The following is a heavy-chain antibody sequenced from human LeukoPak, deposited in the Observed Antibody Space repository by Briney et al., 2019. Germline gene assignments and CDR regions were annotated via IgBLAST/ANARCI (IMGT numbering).Heavy chain of an antibody. CDR3: ARDRYYDFWSGYYKDAFDI. V-gene: IGHV4-39*07. Sequence: SETLSLTCTVSVGSISSSSYYWGWIRQPPGKGLEWIGSIYYSGSTYYNPSHKSRVTISVDTSKNQFSLKLSSVTAADTAVYYCARDRYYDFWSGYYKDAFDIWGQGTMVTVSS. D-gene: IGHD3-3*01. J-gene: IGHJ3*02. CDR1: VGSISSSSYY. CDR2: IYYSGST.